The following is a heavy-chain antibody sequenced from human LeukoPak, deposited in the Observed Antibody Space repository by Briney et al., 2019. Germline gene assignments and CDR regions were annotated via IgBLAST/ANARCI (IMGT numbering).Heavy chain of an antibody. D-gene: IGHD5-12*01. V-gene: IGHV1-2*02. J-gene: IGHJ3*02. CDR2: INPNSGGT. Sequence: ASVKVSCKASGYTFTGYYMHWVLQGPGQGLEWMGWINPNSGGTNYAQKFQGRVTMTRDTSISTAYMELSRLRSDDTAVYYCAREWLGGAFDIWGQGTMVTVSS. CDR1: GYTFTGYY. CDR3: AREWLGGAFDI.